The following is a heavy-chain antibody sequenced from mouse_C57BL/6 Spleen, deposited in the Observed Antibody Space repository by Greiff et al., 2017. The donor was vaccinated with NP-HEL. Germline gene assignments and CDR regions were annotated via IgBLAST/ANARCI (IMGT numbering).Heavy chain of an antibody. J-gene: IGHJ2*01. CDR3: ARSMRYYFDY. CDR1: GYTFIGYW. V-gene: IGHV1-9*01. Sequence: VQLQQSGAELMKPGASVKLSCKATGYTFIGYWIEWVKQRPGHGLEWIGEILPGSGSTNYNEKVKGKATFTAETSSNPAYMQLSLLTTEDSAIYYCARSMRYYFDYWVQGTTLTVSS. CDR2: ILPGSGST.